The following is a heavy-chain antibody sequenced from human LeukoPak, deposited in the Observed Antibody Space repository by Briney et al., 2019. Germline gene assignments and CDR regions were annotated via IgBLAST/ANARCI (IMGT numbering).Heavy chain of an antibody. CDR2: IYHSGST. Sequence: SETLSLTCAVSGYSISSGYYWGWIRQPPGKGLEWIGSIYHSGSTYYNPSLESRVTISVDTSKNQFSLKLSSVTAADTAVYYCARRVAARPLWYFDYWGQGTLSPSPQ. D-gene: IGHD6-6*01. CDR1: GYSISSGYY. J-gene: IGHJ4*02. V-gene: IGHV4-38-2*01. CDR3: ARRVAARPLWYFDY.